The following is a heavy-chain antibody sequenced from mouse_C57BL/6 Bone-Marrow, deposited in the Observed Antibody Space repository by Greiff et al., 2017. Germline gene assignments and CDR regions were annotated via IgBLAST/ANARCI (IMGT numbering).Heavy chain of an antibody. CDR1: GYTFTSYG. D-gene: IGHD3-2*02. Sequence: VQLQQSGAELARPGASVKLSCKASGYTFTSYGISWVKQRTGQGLEWIGEIYPRSGNTYYNEKFKGKATLTADKSSSTAYMELRSLTSEDSAVYFCARREQLKLQEFFAYWGQGTLVTVSA. CDR3: ARREQLKLQEFFAY. V-gene: IGHV1-81*01. J-gene: IGHJ3*01. CDR2: IYPRSGNT.